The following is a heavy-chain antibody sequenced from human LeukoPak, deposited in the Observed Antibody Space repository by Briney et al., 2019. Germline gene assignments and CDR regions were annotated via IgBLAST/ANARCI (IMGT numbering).Heavy chain of an antibody. J-gene: IGHJ4*02. CDR2: ISGSGDST. Sequence: GGSLRLSCAASGFTFSSYAMSWVRQAPGKGLEWVSAISGSGDSTYYADSMKGRFTISRDNSRNTLYLQINSLSADDTAVYYCAKGTRLTIFGVLIPFDYWGQGTLVTVSS. V-gene: IGHV3-23*01. CDR3: AKGTRLTIFGVLIPFDY. D-gene: IGHD3-3*01. CDR1: GFTFSSYA.